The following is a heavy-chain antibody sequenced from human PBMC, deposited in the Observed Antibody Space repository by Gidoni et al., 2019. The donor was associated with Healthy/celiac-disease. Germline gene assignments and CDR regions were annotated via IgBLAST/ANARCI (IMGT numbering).Heavy chain of an antibody. D-gene: IGHD5-18*01. J-gene: IGHJ4*02. CDR2: ISSSGTNT. Sequence: EVQLLESGRGLVQPGGSLRLSCAASGFTFCSYAMSWVRKAPGRGLEWVSAISSSGTNTYYADSVKGRFTISRDKSKNTMYLQMNSLRAEDTAVYYCAKPFSGYTSFDYWGQGTLVTVSS. CDR3: AKPFSGYTSFDY. V-gene: IGHV3-23*01. CDR1: GFTFCSYA.